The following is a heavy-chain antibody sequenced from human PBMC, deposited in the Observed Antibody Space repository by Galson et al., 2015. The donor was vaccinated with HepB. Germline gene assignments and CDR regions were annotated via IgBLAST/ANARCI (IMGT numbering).Heavy chain of an antibody. Sequence: SLRLSCAASGFTFRNYGMHWVHQAPGKGLEWVGVIWNDGSNQYYADSVKGRFTISRDNSKSTLYLQMNSLRPEDTAVYYCARDDCSGGSCLLGPDYWGQGMLVTVSS. CDR3: ARDDCSGGSCLLGPDY. CDR2: IWNDGSNQ. V-gene: IGHV3-33*01. CDR1: GFTFRNYG. J-gene: IGHJ4*02. D-gene: IGHD2-15*01.